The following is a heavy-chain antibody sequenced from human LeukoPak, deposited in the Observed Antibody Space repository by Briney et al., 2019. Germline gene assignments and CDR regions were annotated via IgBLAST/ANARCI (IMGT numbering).Heavy chain of an antibody. CDR1: GFTFSSYS. D-gene: IGHD2-21*02. V-gene: IGHV3-21*01. Sequence: GGSLRLSCAASGFTFSSYSMNWVRQAPGKGLEWVSSISSSSSYIYYADSVKGRFTISRDNAKNSLYLQMNSLRAEDTAVYYCARPSYNCGGDCGAFDIWGQGTMVTVSS. J-gene: IGHJ3*02. CDR3: ARPSYNCGGDCGAFDI. CDR2: ISSSSSYI.